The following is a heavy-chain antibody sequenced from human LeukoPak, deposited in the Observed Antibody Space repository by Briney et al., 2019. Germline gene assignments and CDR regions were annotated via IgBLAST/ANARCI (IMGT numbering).Heavy chain of an antibody. CDR3: ARHRSASFPH. CDR2: IYYSGST. Sequence: SETLSLTCTVSGGSISSYYWSWIRQPPGQGLEWIGYIYYSGSTNYNPSLESRVTISVDTSKNQFSLKLSSVTAADTAVYYCARHRSASFPHGGQGTLVTVSS. CDR1: GGSISSYY. D-gene: IGHD1-26*01. J-gene: IGHJ4*02. V-gene: IGHV4-59*08.